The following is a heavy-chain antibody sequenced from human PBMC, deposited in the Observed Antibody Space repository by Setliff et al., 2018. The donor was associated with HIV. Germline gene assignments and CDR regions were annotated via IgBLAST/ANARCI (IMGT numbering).Heavy chain of an antibody. CDR2: IDPSDSYT. Sequence: PGESLKISCKGSGNSFSNHWISWVRQVPGQGLEWMGNIDPSDSYTHYSPSFQGQVTISADKSSSTAYLEWSSLKASDTAMYYCARRPGIAAAGGKLDYWGQGTLVTVSS. J-gene: IGHJ4*02. D-gene: IGHD6-13*01. CDR3: ARRPGIAAAGGKLDY. V-gene: IGHV5-10-1*04. CDR1: GNSFSNHW.